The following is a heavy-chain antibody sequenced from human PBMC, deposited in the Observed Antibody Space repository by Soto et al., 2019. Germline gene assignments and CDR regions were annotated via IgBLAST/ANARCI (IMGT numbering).Heavy chain of an antibody. CDR2: TYYSGST. J-gene: IGHJ1*01. D-gene: IGHD2-21*01. V-gene: IGHV4-31*02. Sequence: SWIRQHPGKGLEWIGYTYYSGSTYYNPSLKSRVTISVDTSKNQFSLKLSSLTAADAAMYDGRRVSEFRGKGTPVIVSS. CDR3: RRVSEF.